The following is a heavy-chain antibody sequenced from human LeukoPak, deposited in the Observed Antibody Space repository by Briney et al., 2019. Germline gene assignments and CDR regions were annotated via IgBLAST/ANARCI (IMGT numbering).Heavy chain of an antibody. D-gene: IGHD1-14*01. Sequence: PGGSLRLSCAASGFTFDEYAMHWVRQAPGKGLEWVSGISWNSGSIGYADSVKGRFTISRDNAKNSVYLQMNSLRAEDTALYYCAKDTSRYNQNPFDIWGQGTMVTVSS. CDR1: GFTFDEYA. CDR2: ISWNSGSI. J-gene: IGHJ3*02. CDR3: AKDTSRYNQNPFDI. V-gene: IGHV3-9*01.